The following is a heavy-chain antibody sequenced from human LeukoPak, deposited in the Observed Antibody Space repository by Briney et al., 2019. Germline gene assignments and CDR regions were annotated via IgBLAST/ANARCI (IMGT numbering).Heavy chain of an antibody. CDR2: ISYDGSNK. D-gene: IGHD3-22*01. J-gene: IGHJ4*02. V-gene: IGHV3-30-3*01. CDR3: ARDYYYDSSGYLGYYFDY. Sequence: GRSLRLSCAASGFTFSNYAMHWVRQAPGRGLEWVTLISYDGSNKYYADSVKGRFTISRDNSKNTLYLEMNSLRAEDTAEYYCARDYYYDSSGYLGYYFDYWGQGTLVTVSS. CDR1: GFTFSNYA.